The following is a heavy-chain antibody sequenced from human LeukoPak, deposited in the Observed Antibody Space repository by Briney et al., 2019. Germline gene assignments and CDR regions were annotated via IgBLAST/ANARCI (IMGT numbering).Heavy chain of an antibody. D-gene: IGHD4-17*01. Sequence: SETLSLTCTVSGGSISSSSYYWGWIRQPPGKGLEWIGSIYYSGSTYYNPSLKSRVTISVDTSKNQFSLKLSSVTAADTAVYYCAANGDYGVDRNWFDPWGQGTLVTVSS. J-gene: IGHJ5*02. CDR2: IYYSGST. CDR1: GGSISSSSYY. CDR3: AANGDYGVDRNWFDP. V-gene: IGHV4-39*01.